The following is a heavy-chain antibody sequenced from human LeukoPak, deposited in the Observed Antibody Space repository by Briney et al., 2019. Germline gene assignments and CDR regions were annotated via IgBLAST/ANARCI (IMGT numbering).Heavy chain of an antibody. CDR2: IYHSGST. V-gene: IGHV4-38-2*02. J-gene: IGHJ5*02. CDR3: ARDLRMMITFGGVIVYGWFDP. CDR1: GYSISSGYY. D-gene: IGHD3-16*02. Sequence: PSETLSLTCTVSGYSISSGYYWGWIRQPPGKGLEWIGSIYHSGSTYYNPSLKSRVTISVDTSKNQFSLKLSSVTAADTAVYYCARDLRMMITFGGVIVYGWFDPWGQGTLVTVSS.